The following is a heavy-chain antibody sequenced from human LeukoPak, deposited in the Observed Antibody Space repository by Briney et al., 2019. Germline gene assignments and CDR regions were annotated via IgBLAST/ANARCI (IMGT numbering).Heavy chain of an antibody. D-gene: IGHD1-26*01. CDR1: GFTLSSYW. V-gene: IGHV3-7*05. CDR3: ARDNGGSSAY. Sequence: GSLRLSCAASGFTLSSYWMSWIRQAPGKGLEWVANIKQDGSEKYYVDSVKGRFTISRDNAKNSLYLQMNSLRAEDTAVYYCARDNGGSSAYWGQGTLVTVSS. J-gene: IGHJ4*02. CDR2: IKQDGSEK.